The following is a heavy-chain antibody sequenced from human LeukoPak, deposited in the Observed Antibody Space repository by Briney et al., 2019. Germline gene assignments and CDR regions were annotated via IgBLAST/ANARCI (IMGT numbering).Heavy chain of an antibody. CDR2: ISSSSSTI. CDR3: ASSGSSGYYDAFDI. J-gene: IGHJ3*02. CDR1: GFTFSSYE. V-gene: IGHV3-48*03. Sequence: GGSLRLSCAASGFTFSSYEMNWVRQAPGKGLEWVSYISSSSSTIYYADSVKDRFTISRDNARNSLYLQMNSLRADDTAVYYCASSGSSGYYDAFDIWGQGTMVTVSS. D-gene: IGHD3-22*01.